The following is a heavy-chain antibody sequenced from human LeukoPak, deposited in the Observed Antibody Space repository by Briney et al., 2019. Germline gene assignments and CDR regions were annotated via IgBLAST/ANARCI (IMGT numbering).Heavy chain of an antibody. J-gene: IGHJ4*02. CDR3: AKGQLFGDY. D-gene: IGHD3-3*01. CDR2: IRYDGSDK. V-gene: IGHV3-30*02. CDR1: GFTCSNYG. Sequence: GGSLRLSCAASGFTCSNYGMHWIRQAPGKGLEWVAFIRYDGSDKYYADSVKGRFTISRDNSKNTLYIQMNSLRVEDTAMYYCAKGQLFGDYWGQGTLVTVSS.